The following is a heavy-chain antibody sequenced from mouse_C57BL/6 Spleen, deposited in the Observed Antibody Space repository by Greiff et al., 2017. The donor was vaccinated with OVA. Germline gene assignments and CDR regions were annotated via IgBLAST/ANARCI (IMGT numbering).Heavy chain of an antibody. CDR2: IYPGDGDT. V-gene: IGHV1-80*01. Sequence: QVQLQQSGAELVKPGASVKISCKASGYAFSSYWMNWVKQRPGKGLEWIGQIYPGDGDTNYNGKFKGKATLTADKSSSTAYMQLSSLTSEDSAVYFCARSANWDGYFDYWGQGTTLTVSS. CDR1: GYAFSSYW. CDR3: ARSANWDGYFDY. D-gene: IGHD4-1*01. J-gene: IGHJ2*01.